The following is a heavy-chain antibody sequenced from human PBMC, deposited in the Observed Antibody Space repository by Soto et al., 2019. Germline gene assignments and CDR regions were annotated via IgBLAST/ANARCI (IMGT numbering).Heavy chain of an antibody. CDR1: GFTFSSYG. Sequence: PGGSLRLSCAASGFTFSSYGMHWVRQAPGKGLEWVAVISYDGSNKYYADSVKGRFTISRDNSKNTPYLQMNSLRAEDTAVYYCAKVQYRGYYYGMDVWGQGTTVTVSS. CDR3: AKVQYRGYYYGMDV. V-gene: IGHV3-30*18. D-gene: IGHD5-18*01. CDR2: ISYDGSNK. J-gene: IGHJ6*02.